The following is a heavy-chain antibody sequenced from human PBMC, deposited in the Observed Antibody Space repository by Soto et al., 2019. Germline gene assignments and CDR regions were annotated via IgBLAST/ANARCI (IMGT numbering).Heavy chain of an antibody. D-gene: IGHD4-4*01. V-gene: IGHV3-21*01. Sequence: EVQLVESGGGLVQPGGSLRLSCAASGFTFSSYSMNWVRQAPGKGLEWVASISSSSSYIYYADSVKGRFTISRDNAKNSLYLQMNSLRAEDTAVYYCARDLTVTEGRYYYYMDVWGKGTTVTVSS. CDR3: ARDLTVTEGRYYYYMDV. CDR2: ISSSSSYI. CDR1: GFTFSSYS. J-gene: IGHJ6*03.